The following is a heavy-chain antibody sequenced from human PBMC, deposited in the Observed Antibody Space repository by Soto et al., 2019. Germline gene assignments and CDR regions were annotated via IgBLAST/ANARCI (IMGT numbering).Heavy chain of an antibody. CDR3: VRGGSNYAS. CDR2: IKPDESEK. Sequence: EVQLVESGGGLVQPGGSLRLSCTASGFTFSDSWMTWVRQAPGKGLEWVARIKPDESEKKYADSVKGRFSISRDNAKNSMYLQGDSLRGEDTAVYYCVRGGSNYASWGQGALVTVSS. V-gene: IGHV3-7*01. CDR1: GFTFSDSW. J-gene: IGHJ5*02. D-gene: IGHD4-4*01.